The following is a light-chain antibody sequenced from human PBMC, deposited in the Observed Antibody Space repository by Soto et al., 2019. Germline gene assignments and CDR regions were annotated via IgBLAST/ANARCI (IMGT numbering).Light chain of an antibody. CDR1: QSVSNY. J-gene: IGKJ3*01. CDR3: QHRNNRPFS. CDR2: DAS. V-gene: IGKV3-11*01. Sequence: EIVLTQSPGTLSLSPGERATLSCRASQSVSNYLAWYQQRPGQAPRLLIYDASNRATGIPARFSGSGSGTDFTLTISGLEPEDFAIYYCQHRNNRPFSFGPGNKVDIK.